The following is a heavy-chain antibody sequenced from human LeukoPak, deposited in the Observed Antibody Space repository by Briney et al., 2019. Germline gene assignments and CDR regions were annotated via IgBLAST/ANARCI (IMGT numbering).Heavy chain of an antibody. CDR1: GGSMSDYY. CDR3: ARGIHYYGSGNDNWFDP. D-gene: IGHD3-10*01. V-gene: IGHV4-4*07. CDR2: FYSSGST. Sequence: SETLSLTCTVSGGSMSDYYWSWIRQPAGKGLEWIGRFYSSGSTNYNPSLKSRVTLSVDISKNQFSLNLSSVTAADTAVYYCARGIHYYGSGNDNWFDPWGQGTLVTVSS. J-gene: IGHJ5*02.